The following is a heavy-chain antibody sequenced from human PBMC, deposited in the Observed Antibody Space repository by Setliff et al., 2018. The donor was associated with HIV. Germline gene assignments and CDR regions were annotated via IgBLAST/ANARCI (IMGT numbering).Heavy chain of an antibody. D-gene: IGHD3-10*01. CDR1: GYTFTSFA. Sequence: ASVKVSCKASGYTFTSFAIHWVRQAPGHGLEWMGWINAGNGDTEYSQKFQGRVTIDRDTSATTAYMELRSLRSEDTAVYYCARDGWELDRGRADYFDYWCQGALVTVSS. CDR2: INAGNGDT. V-gene: IGHV1-3*01. J-gene: IGHJ4*02. CDR3: ARDGWELDRGRADYFDY.